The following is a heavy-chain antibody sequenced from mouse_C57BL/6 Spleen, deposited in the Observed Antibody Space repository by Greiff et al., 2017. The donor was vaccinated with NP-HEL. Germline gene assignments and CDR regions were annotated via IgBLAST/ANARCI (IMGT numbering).Heavy chain of an antibody. CDR2: INPSSGYT. J-gene: IGHJ2*01. V-gene: IGHV1-7*01. CDR1: GYTFTSYW. CDR3: ARADTTVVAPFDY. D-gene: IGHD1-1*01. Sequence: VQLQQSGAELAKPGASVKLSCKASGYTFTSYWMHWVKQRPGQGLEWIGYINPSSGYTKYNQKFKDKATLTADKSSSTAYMQLSSLTYEDSAVYYCARADTTVVAPFDYWGQGTTLTVSS.